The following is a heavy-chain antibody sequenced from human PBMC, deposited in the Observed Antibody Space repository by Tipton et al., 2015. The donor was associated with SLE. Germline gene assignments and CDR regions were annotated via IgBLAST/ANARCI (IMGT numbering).Heavy chain of an antibody. CDR2: IKQDGSEI. CDR3: ARDGSGSYYAY. Sequence: SLRLSCAASGLTVSRNYMSWVRQTPGKGLEWVANIKQDGSEIHYVDSVKGRFTISRDNAKNSLYLQMNSLRAEDTAVYYCARDGSGSYYAYWGQGALATVSS. J-gene: IGHJ4*02. V-gene: IGHV3-7*01. D-gene: IGHD1-26*01. CDR1: GLTVSRNY.